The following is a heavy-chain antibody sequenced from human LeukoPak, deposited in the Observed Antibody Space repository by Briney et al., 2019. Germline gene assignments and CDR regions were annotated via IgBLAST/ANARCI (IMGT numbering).Heavy chain of an antibody. Sequence: GGSLSLSCALSGFTLSRLGMHGVREAPGKGVEWVAGIWYDGSNKYYADSVKGQFTISKDNSKNRLYLQMNSRRAQATALYYGARAPCGGDCYTPENFQHWGQGTLVTVSS. CDR1: GFTLSRLG. D-gene: IGHD2-21*02. J-gene: IGHJ1*01. V-gene: IGHV3-33*01. CDR3: ARAPCGGDCYTPENFQH. CDR2: IWYDGSNK.